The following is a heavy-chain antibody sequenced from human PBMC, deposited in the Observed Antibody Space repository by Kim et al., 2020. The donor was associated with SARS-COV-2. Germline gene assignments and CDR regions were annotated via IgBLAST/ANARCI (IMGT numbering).Heavy chain of an antibody. CDR3: ASLGDSITIFGVAPPPQFDY. Sequence: SVKVSCKASGGTFSSYAISWVRQAPGQGLEWMGGIIPIFGTANYAQKFQGRVTITADESTSTAYMELSSLRSEDTAVYYCASLGDSITIFGVAPPPQFDYWGQGTLVTVSS. V-gene: IGHV1-69*13. CDR1: GGTFSSYA. J-gene: IGHJ4*02. D-gene: IGHD3-3*01. CDR2: IIPIFGTA.